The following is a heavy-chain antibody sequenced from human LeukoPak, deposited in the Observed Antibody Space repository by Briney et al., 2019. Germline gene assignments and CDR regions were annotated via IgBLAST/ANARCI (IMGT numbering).Heavy chain of an antibody. CDR2: INPNSGGT. J-gene: IGHJ4*02. D-gene: IGHD3-10*01. CDR1: GYTFTGYY. Sequence: ASVKVSCKASGYTFTGYYMHWVRQAPVQGLEWMGRINPNSGGTNYAQKFQGRVTMTRDTSISTAYMELSRLRSDDTAVYYCARVGYYGSGKDYWGQGTLVTVSS. CDR3: ARVGYYGSGKDY. V-gene: IGHV1-2*06.